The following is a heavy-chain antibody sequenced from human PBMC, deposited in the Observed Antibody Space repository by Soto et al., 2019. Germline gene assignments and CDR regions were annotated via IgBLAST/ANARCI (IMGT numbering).Heavy chain of an antibody. J-gene: IGHJ4*02. D-gene: IGHD3-22*01. CDR1: GGSISSGDYY. CDR3: ARGSYYYDSRGYYHY. V-gene: IGHV4-30-4*01. CDR2: IYYSGST. Sequence: QVQLQESGPGLVKPSQTLSLTCTVSGGSISSGDYYWSWIRQPPGKGLGWIGSIYYSGSTHYNPSLQSRVTIPVHTSKNHSPLQLSSVTAADTAVYYCARGSYYYDSRGYYHYWGQGTLVTVSS.